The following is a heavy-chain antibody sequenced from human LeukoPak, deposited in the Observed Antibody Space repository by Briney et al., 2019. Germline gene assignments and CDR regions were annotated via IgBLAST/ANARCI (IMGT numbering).Heavy chain of an antibody. J-gene: IGHJ6*03. CDR1: GGSISSHY. CDR3: ARGSYSYGPRVEYYMDV. CDR2: IYYSGST. D-gene: IGHD5-18*01. Sequence: SETLSLTCTVSGGSISSHYWSWIRQPPGKGLEWIGYIYYSGSTNYNPSLKSRVTISVDTSKNQFSLKLSSVTAADTAVYYCARGSYSYGPRVEYYMDVWGKGTTVTVSS. V-gene: IGHV4-59*11.